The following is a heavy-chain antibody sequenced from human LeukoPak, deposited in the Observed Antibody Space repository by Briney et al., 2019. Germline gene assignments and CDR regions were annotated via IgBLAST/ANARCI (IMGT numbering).Heavy chain of an antibody. CDR2: INHSGST. Sequence: SETLSLTCAAYGGSFSGYYWSWIRQPPGKGLEWIGEINHSGSTNYNQSLKGRFTISGDNSKKKLSLQMSRVTAADTAVYYCARSLLYSSSMVFDYWGQRTLVTVSS. J-gene: IGHJ4*02. CDR3: ARSLLYSSSMVFDY. V-gene: IGHV4-34*01. CDR1: GGSFSGYY. D-gene: IGHD6-13*01.